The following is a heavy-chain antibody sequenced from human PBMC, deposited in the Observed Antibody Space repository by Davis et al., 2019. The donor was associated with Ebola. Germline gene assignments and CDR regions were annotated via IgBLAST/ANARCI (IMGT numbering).Heavy chain of an antibody. CDR3: ARLHIVVVTL. CDR2: IYYSGST. J-gene: IGHJ3*01. D-gene: IGHD2-21*02. CDR1: GGSISSGGYY. Sequence: SETLSLTCTVSGGSISSGGYYWSWIRQPPGKGLEWIGSIYYSGSTYYNPSLKSRVTISVDTSKNQFSLKLSSVTAADTAVYYCARLHIVVVTLWGQGTMVTVSS. V-gene: IGHV4-39*01.